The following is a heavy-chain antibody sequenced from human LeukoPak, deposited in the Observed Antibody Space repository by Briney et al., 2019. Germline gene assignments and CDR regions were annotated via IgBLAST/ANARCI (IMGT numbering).Heavy chain of an antibody. D-gene: IGHD5-12*01. CDR1: GGSFSGYY. CDR2: IYYSGST. Sequence: SETLSLTCAVYGGSFSGYYWSWIRQPPGKGLEWIGYIYYSGSTYYNPSLKSRVTISVDTSKNQFSLKLSSVTAADTAVYYCARESGYGDYFDYWGQGTLVTVSS. J-gene: IGHJ4*02. CDR3: ARESGYGDYFDY. V-gene: IGHV4-34*09.